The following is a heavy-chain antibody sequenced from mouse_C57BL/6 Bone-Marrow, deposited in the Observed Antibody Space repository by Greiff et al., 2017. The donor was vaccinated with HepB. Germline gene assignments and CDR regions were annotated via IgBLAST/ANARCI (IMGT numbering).Heavy chain of an antibody. CDR1: GYTFTSYW. J-gene: IGHJ2*01. Sequence: QVQLQQPGAELVRPGSSVKLSCKASGYTFTSYWMDWVKQRPGQGLEWIGNIYPSDSETHYNQKFKDKATLTVDKSSSTAYMQLSSLTSEDSAVYYCALSTMVTPYYFDYWGQGTTLTVSS. CDR2: IYPSDSET. V-gene: IGHV1-61*01. D-gene: IGHD2-2*01. CDR3: ALSTMVTPYYFDY.